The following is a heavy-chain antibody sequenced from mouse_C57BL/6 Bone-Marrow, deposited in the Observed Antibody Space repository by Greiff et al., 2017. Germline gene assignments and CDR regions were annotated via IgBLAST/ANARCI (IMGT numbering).Heavy chain of an antibody. D-gene: IGHD4-1*01. CDR3: AGTGHYFDY. V-gene: IGHV5-4*03. CDR1: GFTFSSYA. J-gene: IGHJ2*01. CDR2: ISDGGSYT. Sequence: EVKLMESGGGLVKPGGSLKLSCAASGFTFSSYAMSWVRQTPEKRLEWVATISDGGSYTYYPDNVKGRFTISRDNAKNNLYLQMSHLKSEDTAMYYCAGTGHYFDYWCQGTTLTVSS.